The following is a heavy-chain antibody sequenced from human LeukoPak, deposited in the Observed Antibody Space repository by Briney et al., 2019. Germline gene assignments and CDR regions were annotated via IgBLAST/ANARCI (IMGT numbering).Heavy chain of an antibody. Sequence: GGSLRLSCAASGFTFSNYAMSWVRQGPGKGLEWVSATSSNGVSTFYADSVKGRFTISRDNSKNTLYLQMNSLRAEDTAVYYCAKNRGGSYYSGSDYWGQGTLVTVSS. J-gene: IGHJ4*02. CDR2: TSSNGVST. CDR3: AKNRGGSYYSGSDY. V-gene: IGHV3-23*01. D-gene: IGHD1-26*01. CDR1: GFTFSNYA.